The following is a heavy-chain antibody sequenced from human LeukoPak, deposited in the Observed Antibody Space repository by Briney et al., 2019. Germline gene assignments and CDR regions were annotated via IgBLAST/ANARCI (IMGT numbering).Heavy chain of an antibody. CDR3: ARLTPGKTARGFDY. D-gene: IGHD1-14*01. J-gene: IGHJ4*02. V-gene: IGHV4-30-4*07. Sequence: PSETLSLTCAVSGGSISSGGYSWSWIRQPPGKGLEWIGYIYYSGSTYYNPSLKSRVTISVDTSKNQFSLKLSSVTAADTAVYYCARLTPGKTARGFDYWGQGTLVTVSS. CDR1: GGSISSGGYS. CDR2: IYYSGST.